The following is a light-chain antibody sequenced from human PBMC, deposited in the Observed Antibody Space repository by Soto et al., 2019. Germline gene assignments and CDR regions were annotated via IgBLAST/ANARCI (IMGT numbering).Light chain of an antibody. CDR3: SSRTTSNPYV. CDR2: EVS. V-gene: IGLV2-14*01. J-gene: IGLJ1*01. Sequence: QSALTQPASVSGSPGQSITISCTGTSSDIGAYNSVSWYQQHPGKAPKLMIYEVSNRPLGVSNRFSASKSGNTASLTISGLQAEDEADYYCSSRTTSNPYVFGTGTKLTVL. CDR1: SSDIGAYNS.